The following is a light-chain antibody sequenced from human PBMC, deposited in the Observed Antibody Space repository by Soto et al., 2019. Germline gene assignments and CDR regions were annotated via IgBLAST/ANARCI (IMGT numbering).Light chain of an antibody. V-gene: IGKV3-15*01. CDR2: GAS. CDR1: QSVSSSN. CDR3: QHYDHWPIT. Sequence: EIVLTQSPGTLSLCTGESANLSCRPSQSVSSSNLAWYKQKPGQAPRLLIYGASTRTTGIPARFSGSGSGTEFTLTINSPTSEDFEVYYCQHYDHWPITFGQGTRLEIK. J-gene: IGKJ5*01.